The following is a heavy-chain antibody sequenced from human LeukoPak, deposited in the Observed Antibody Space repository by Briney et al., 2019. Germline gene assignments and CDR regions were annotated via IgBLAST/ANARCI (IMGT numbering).Heavy chain of an antibody. J-gene: IGHJ2*01. V-gene: IGHV4-31*03. Sequence: SETLSLTCTVSGGSISSGGYYWSWIRQHPGKGLEWIGYIYYSGSTCYNPSLKSRVTISVDTSKNQFSLKLSSVTAADTAVYYCARGLAEDSSGYYLHWYFDLWGRGTLVTVSS. CDR3: ARGLAEDSSGYYLHWYFDL. CDR2: IYYSGST. D-gene: IGHD3-22*01. CDR1: GGSISSGGYY.